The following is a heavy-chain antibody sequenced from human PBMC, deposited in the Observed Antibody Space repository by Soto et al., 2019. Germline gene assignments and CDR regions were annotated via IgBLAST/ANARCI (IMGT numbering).Heavy chain of an antibody. V-gene: IGHV3-21*01. CDR1: GFTSSSYS. CDR3: ARHIVVVPSSNYYYYGMDV. D-gene: IGHD2-2*01. CDR2: ISSSSSYI. J-gene: IGHJ6*02. Sequence: GSLRLSCAASGFTSSSYSMNWVRQAPGKGLEWVSSISSSSSYIYYADSVKGRFTISRDNAKNSLYLQMNSLRAEDTAVYYCARHIVVVPSSNYYYYGMDVWGQGTTVTVSS.